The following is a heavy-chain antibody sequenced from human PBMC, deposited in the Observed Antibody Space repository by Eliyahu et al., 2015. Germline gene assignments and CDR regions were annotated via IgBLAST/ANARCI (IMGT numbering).Heavy chain of an antibody. J-gene: IGHJ4*02. CDR2: IKQDGSEK. V-gene: IGHV3-7*01. CDR1: GFTFXXXW. Sequence: EVQLVESGGGLVQPGGSLRXSCAASGFTFXXXWMSWVRQAPGKGLEWVANIKQDGSEKYYVDSVKGRFTISRDNAKNSLYLQMNSLRAEDTAVYYCARSLTIFGVAYFDYWGQGTLVTVSS. CDR3: ARSLTIFGVAYFDY. D-gene: IGHD3-3*01.